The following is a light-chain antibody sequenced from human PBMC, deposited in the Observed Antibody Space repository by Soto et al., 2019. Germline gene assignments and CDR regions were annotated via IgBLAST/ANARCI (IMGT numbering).Light chain of an antibody. Sequence: DIQMTQSPSTLSASVGDRVTITCRASQRISSWLAWYQHKAGEAPKVLIYRASSLESAVPSRFSGSGSGTELTLTINSLQPDEFATYYCQQYNSYPWTFGQGTKVEIK. CDR1: QRISSW. CDR2: RAS. CDR3: QQYNSYPWT. J-gene: IGKJ1*01. V-gene: IGKV1-5*03.